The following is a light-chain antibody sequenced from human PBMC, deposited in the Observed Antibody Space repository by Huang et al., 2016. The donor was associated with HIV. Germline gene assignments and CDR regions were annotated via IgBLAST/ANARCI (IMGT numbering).Light chain of an antibody. J-gene: IGKJ1*01. Sequence: AIQMTQSPSSLSASVGDRVTITCRASQGIRNDLDWYQQKPGQAPKVLIYAASNLQSGSPSRVSGSGSGTEFTLTITSLQPEDFATYYCLQHYNFPRTFGQGTKVELK. CDR1: QGIRND. CDR3: LQHYNFPRT. CDR2: AAS. V-gene: IGKV1-6*01.